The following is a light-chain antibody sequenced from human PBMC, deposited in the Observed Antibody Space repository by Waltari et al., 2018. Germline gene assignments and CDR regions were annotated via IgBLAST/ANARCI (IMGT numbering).Light chain of an antibody. CDR1: QSISNY. CDR2: KAS. J-gene: IGKJ2*03. Sequence: DIQMTQFPSTLSASVGDTITTTCRASQSISNYLAWYQQKPGTAPKLLIYKASSPGSGVPSRFSGSGSGTEFTLTISNLQPDDFATYYCQQYNTYSSFGQGTKLEIK. V-gene: IGKV1-5*03. CDR3: QQYNTYSS.